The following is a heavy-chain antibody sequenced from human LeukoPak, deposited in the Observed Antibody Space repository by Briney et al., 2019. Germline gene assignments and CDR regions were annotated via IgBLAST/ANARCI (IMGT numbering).Heavy chain of an antibody. D-gene: IGHD2-21*02. V-gene: IGHV3-23*01. CDR1: GFNFGAFA. Sequence: GGSLRLSCVASGFNFGAFAMSWVRQAPGKGLEWVSTVNGDASYTDYADSVKGRLTITRDNSKNTLYLQMNSLRAEDTAVYYCAKGVTGFDPWGQGTLVTVSS. CDR2: VNGDASYT. J-gene: IGHJ5*02. CDR3: AKGVTGFDP.